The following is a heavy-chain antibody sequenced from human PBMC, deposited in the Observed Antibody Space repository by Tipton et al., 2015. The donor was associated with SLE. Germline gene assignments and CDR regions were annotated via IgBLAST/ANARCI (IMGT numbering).Heavy chain of an antibody. Sequence: SLRLSCAASGFTFSSYWMSWVRQAPGKGLEWVANIKQDGSEKYYVDSVKGRFTSSRDNAKNSLYLQMNSLRAEDTAVYYCARDAIGYSSGWYRYWGQGTLVTVS. CDR2: IKQDGSEK. V-gene: IGHV3-7*01. CDR1: GFTFSSYW. D-gene: IGHD6-19*01. J-gene: IGHJ4*02. CDR3: ARDAIGYSSGWYRY.